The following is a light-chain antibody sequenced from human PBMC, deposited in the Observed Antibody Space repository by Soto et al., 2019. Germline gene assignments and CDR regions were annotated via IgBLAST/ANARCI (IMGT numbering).Light chain of an antibody. CDR3: CSYAGSSPSSV. J-gene: IGLJ1*01. CDR1: SSDVGSYNL. V-gene: IGLV2-23*01. Sequence: QSVLTQPASVSGSPGQSITISCTGTSSDVGSYNLVSWYQQHPGKAPKLMIYEGSKRPSGVSNRFSGSKSGNTASLTISGLQAEDEADYYCCSYAGSSPSSVFGTGTRSPS. CDR2: EGS.